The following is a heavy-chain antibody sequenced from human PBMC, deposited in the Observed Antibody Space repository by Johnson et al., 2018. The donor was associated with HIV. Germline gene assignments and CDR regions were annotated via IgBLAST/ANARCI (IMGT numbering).Heavy chain of an antibody. V-gene: IGHV3-20*04. D-gene: IGHD6-25*01. Sequence: VQLVESGGVVVQPGGSLRLSCAASGFTFDDYAMHWVRQAPGKGLEWVSGISWNGGSAAYADSVKGRFTISRDNAKNSLYLQMNTLRVEDTAFYYCARESGQAFDIWGQGTLVTVSS. CDR2: ISWNGGSA. CDR3: ARESGQAFDI. CDR1: GFTFDDYA. J-gene: IGHJ3*02.